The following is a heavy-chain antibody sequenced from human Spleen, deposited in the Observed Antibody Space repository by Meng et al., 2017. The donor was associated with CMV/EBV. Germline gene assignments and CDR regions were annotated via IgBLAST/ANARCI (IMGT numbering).Heavy chain of an antibody. CDR2: ISGSGGTT. CDR3: AKGQGRPAANALNWFDP. CDR1: GFTFSSSA. V-gene: IGHV3-23*01. J-gene: IGHJ5*02. Sequence: GGSLRLSCVASGFTFSSSAMSWVRQVPGAGLEWVSGISGSGGTTFYGDFVRGRFTISRDNSKNTLYLQMSSLRAEDTAVYYCAKGQGRPAANALNWFDPWGPRTLVTVSS. D-gene: IGHD2-2*01.